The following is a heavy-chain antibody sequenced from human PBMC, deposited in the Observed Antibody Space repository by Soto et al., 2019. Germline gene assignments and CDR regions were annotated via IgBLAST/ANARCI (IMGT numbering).Heavy chain of an antibody. J-gene: IGHJ3*02. CDR2: IFYTGTN. CDR3: ARVGISSSDAFDI. Sequence: PSETLSLTCTVSGGSISGAPXXWSWIRQHPEKGLEWIGYIFYTGTNYYNPSLTSRFTISVDTSQNQFSLDVISVTAADTAVYYCARVGISSSDAFDIWGQGTMVTVSS. V-gene: IGHV4-31*03. D-gene: IGHD6-6*01. CDR1: GGSISGAPXX.